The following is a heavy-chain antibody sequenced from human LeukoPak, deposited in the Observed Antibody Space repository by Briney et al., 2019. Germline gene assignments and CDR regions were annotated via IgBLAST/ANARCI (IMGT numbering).Heavy chain of an antibody. Sequence: NPGGSLRPSCAASGFTFSDYYMSWIRQAPGKGLEWVSYISSSGSTIYYADSVKGRFTISRDNAKNSLYLQMNSLRVEDTAVYYCARGTRRSSPFDYWGQGTLVTVSS. CDR2: ISSSGSTI. J-gene: IGHJ4*02. CDR1: GFTFSDYY. D-gene: IGHD6-6*01. V-gene: IGHV3-11*01. CDR3: ARGTRRSSPFDY.